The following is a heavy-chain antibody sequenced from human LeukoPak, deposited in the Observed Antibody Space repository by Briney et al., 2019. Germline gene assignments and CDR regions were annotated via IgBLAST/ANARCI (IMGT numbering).Heavy chain of an antibody. V-gene: IGHV3-30*02. Sequence: GGSLRLSCAASGFTFRSYGMHWVRQAPGKGLEWVAIIRYDGTNKYYADSVKGRFIISRDNSKNTLYLQMNSLRAEDTAVYYCARGYGSGSYFRFDPWGQGTLVTVSS. D-gene: IGHD3-10*01. CDR3: ARGYGSGSYFRFDP. CDR1: GFTFRSYG. J-gene: IGHJ5*02. CDR2: IRYDGTNK.